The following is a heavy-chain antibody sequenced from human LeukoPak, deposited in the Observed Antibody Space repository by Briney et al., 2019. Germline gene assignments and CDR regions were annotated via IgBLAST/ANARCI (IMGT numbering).Heavy chain of an antibody. CDR3: AKGGGWPLYDAFDI. V-gene: IGHV3-23*01. D-gene: IGHD4-23*01. CDR2: ISRSGGSA. CDR1: EFTFSSYA. Sequence: GGSLRLSCAASEFTFSSYAMTWVRQAPGKGLEWVSTISRSGGSAFYADSVKGRFSISRDDSKNTLYLEMNSLRAWDTAVYYCAKGGGWPLYDAFDIWGQGTMVTVSS. J-gene: IGHJ3*02.